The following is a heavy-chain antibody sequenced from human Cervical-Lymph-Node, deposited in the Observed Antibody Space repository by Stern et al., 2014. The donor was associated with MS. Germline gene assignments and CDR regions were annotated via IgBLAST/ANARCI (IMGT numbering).Heavy chain of an antibody. J-gene: IGHJ4*02. CDR1: GGSISSAEYY. CDR3: SRDADAYSLVFGY. Sequence: QVQLQESGPGLVKPSQTLSLTCAVTGGSISSAEYYWSWIRQSPGKGLEWMVYIHNSGTPYYNPSLKSRVTISVDTSKNQFSLKVRSVTAADTAVYYCSRDADAYSLVFGYWGRGTLVTVSS. D-gene: IGHD5-24*01. V-gene: IGHV4-30-4*01. CDR2: IHNSGTP.